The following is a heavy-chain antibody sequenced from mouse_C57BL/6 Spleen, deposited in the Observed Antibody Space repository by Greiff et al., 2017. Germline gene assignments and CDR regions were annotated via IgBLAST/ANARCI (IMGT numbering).Heavy chain of an antibody. J-gene: IGHJ1*03. V-gene: IGHV1-58*01. Sequence: EVQLQQSGAELVRPGSSVKMSCKTSGYTFTSYGINWVKQRPGQGLEWIGYIYIGNGYTEYNEKFKGKATLTSDQSSSTSYMQLSSLTSEDSAISFCARGGTTVVATNWYFDVWGTGTSPTVSS. CDR1: GYTFTSYG. CDR3: ARGGTTVVATNWYFDV. D-gene: IGHD1-1*01. CDR2: IYIGNGYT.